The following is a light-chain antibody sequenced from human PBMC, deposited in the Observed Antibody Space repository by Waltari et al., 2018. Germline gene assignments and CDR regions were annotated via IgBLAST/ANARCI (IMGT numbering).Light chain of an antibody. CDR2: FGS. CDR1: QSLLHSNGYYY. V-gene: IGKV2-28*01. CDR3: MQGLQTPFT. Sequence: DIMMTQSPISLPVTPGEPANISCRSSQSLLHSNGYYYLDWYLQKPVQSPQLLIYFGSNRASGVADKFSGSASGTDFTLKVSRVETEDVGVYFCMQGLQTPFTFGQGTKLEI. J-gene: IGKJ2*01.